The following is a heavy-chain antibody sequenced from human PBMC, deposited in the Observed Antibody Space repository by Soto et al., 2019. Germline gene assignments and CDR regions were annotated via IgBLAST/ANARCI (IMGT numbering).Heavy chain of an antibody. CDR1: GYTLTELS. V-gene: IGHV1-24*01. D-gene: IGHD3-3*01. CDR2: FDPEDGET. Sequence: DSVKGSCKVSGYTLTELSMHWVRQAPGKGLERKGGFDPEDGETIYAQKFQGRVTMTEDTSTDTAYMELSSLRSEDTAVYYCARSPIYDFCSGYYYWGQGTLVTVSS. J-gene: IGHJ4*02. CDR3: ARSPIYDFCSGYYY.